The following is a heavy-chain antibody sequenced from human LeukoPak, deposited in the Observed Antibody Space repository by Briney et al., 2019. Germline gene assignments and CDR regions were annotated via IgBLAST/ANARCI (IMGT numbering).Heavy chain of an antibody. CDR1: GDSISSYY. Sequence: SETLSLTCTVSGDSISSYYWSWIRQPPGTGLEWIGYIYHSGSTNYNPSLRSRVTISVDRSKNQFSLKLSSVTAADTAVYYCAGGYSSSSNFDYWGQGTLVTVSP. V-gene: IGHV4-59*12. J-gene: IGHJ4*02. CDR2: IYHSGST. CDR3: AGGYSSSSNFDY. D-gene: IGHD6-6*01.